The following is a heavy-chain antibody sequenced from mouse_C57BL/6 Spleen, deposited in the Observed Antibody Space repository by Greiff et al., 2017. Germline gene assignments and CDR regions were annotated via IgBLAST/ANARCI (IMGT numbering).Heavy chain of an antibody. CDR1: GYTFTSYW. J-gene: IGHJ3*01. Sequence: QVQLQQPGAELVKPGASVKLSCKASGYTFTSYWMHWVHQRPGRGLEWIGWIGPNSGGIKYNEKFKSKVTLTVDKPSSTVFMQLTSLTSEDSGVYYCAKAALTAAWFAYWGQGTLVTVSA. V-gene: IGHV1-72*01. CDR3: AKAALTAAWFAY. CDR2: IGPNSGGI. D-gene: IGHD4-1*01.